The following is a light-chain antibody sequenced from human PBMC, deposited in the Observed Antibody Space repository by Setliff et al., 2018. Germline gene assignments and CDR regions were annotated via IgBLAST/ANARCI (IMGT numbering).Light chain of an antibody. CDR1: QGIGND. CDR3: LQDYDHPLT. J-gene: IGKJ4*01. V-gene: IGKV1-6*01. CDR2: GAS. Sequence: AIQMTQSPSSLSASVGDRVTITCRASQGIGNDLGWYQQKPGKAPKFLIYGASTLQSGVPSRFSGSGSGTDFTLTISSLQPEDFATYYCLQDYDHPLTFGGGTKVDIK.